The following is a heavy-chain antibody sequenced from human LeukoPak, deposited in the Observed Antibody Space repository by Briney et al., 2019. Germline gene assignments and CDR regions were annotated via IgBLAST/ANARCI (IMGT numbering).Heavy chain of an antibody. V-gene: IGHV1-2*02. Sequence: ASVKVSCKASGYTFTGYYVHWVRQAPGQGLEWMGWINPNSGGTNYAQKFQGRVTMTRDTSISTAYMELSRLRSDDTAVYYCARDLGMVTSYYDSSGYSWGQGTLVTVSS. J-gene: IGHJ5*02. CDR3: ARDLGMVTSYYDSSGYS. CDR2: INPNSGGT. CDR1: GYTFTGYY. D-gene: IGHD3-22*01.